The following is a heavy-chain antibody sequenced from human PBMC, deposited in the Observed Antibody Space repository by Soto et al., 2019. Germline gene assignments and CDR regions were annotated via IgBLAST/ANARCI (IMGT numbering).Heavy chain of an antibody. V-gene: IGHV3-23*01. J-gene: IGHJ4*02. CDR1: GFTFTAYA. CDR2: ISGSGAST. CDR3: AKGLYSGSYFDY. D-gene: IGHD1-26*01. Sequence: GGSLRLSCAASGFTFTAYAMTWVRQAPGQGLEWISTISGSGASTYYADSVKGQFTISRDNSMNTLYLQMNSLRAEDTAVYYCAKGLYSGSYFDYWGQGTLVTVSS.